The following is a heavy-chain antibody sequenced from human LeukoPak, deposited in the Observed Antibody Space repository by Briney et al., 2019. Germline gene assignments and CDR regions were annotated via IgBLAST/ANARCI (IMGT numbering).Heavy chain of an antibody. CDR2: ISYDRSNK. J-gene: IGHJ4*02. CDR3: ARGGDVDTLTNY. V-gene: IGHV3-30*04. D-gene: IGHD5-18*01. CDR1: GFTFSSYA. Sequence: GGSLRLSCAASGFTFSSYAMHWVRQAPGKGLEWVAVISYDRSNKYYADSVKGRFTISRDNSKKTLYLQMNSLRAEDTAVYYCARGGDVDTLTNYWGQGTLVTVSS.